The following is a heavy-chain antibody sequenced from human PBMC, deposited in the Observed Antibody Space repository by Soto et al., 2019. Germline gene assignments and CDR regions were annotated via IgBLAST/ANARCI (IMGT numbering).Heavy chain of an antibody. CDR2: IWCDGSKK. CDR3: VRDASYYSLWSGYYPSRNGMDV. CDR1: GFTFSSFG. D-gene: IGHD3-3*01. V-gene: IGHV3-33*01. Sequence: GGSLRLSCAASGFTFSSFGMHWVRQAPGKGLEWVSLIWCDGSKKSYGDSVKGRFTISRDNSRNTVYLQMNSLRADDTAVYYCVRDASYYSLWSGYYPSRNGMDVWGQGTTVTVSS. J-gene: IGHJ6*02.